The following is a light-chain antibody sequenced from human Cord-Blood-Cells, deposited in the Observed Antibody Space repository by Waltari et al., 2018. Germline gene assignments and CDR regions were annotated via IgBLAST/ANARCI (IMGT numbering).Light chain of an antibody. J-gene: IGKJ1*01. CDR3: QQFNSYPRT. Sequence: AIQLTQSPSSLSASVGDRVTITCRASQGISSALAWYQQKPGKAPKLLIYDASSVESGVPSRFSGSGSGTDFTFTISSMQPEDFATYYCQQFNSYPRTFGQGTKVEIK. CDR2: DAS. CDR1: QGISSA. V-gene: IGKV1-13*02.